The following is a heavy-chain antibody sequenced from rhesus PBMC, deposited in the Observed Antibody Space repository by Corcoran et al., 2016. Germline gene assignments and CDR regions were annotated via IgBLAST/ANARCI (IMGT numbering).Heavy chain of an antibody. CDR3: ARGGNYDWYFDI. V-gene: IGHV5-2*01. J-gene: IGHJ2*01. CDR2: IDPSDSDT. Sequence: EVQLVQSGAEVKRPGESLKISCKTSVYSFTSYWLRWFRQLPGKGLEWMGAIDPSDSDTRYSPSFQGQVTISADKSISTAYLQWSRLKASDSATYYCARGGNYDWYFDIWGPGTPITISS. D-gene: IGHD4-35*01. CDR1: VYSFTSYW.